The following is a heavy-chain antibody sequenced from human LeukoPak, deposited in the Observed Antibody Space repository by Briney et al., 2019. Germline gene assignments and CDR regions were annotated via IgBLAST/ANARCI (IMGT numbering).Heavy chain of an antibody. J-gene: IGHJ6*02. V-gene: IGHV1-2*04. CDR1: GYTFTGYY. CDR3: ARDPHGLRPNYYYGMDV. Sequence: ASVKVSCKASGYTFTGYYMHWVRQAPGQGLEWMGWINPNSCGTNYAQKFQGWVTMTRDTSISTAYMELSRLRSDDTAVYYCARDPHGLRPNYYYGMDVWGQGTTVTVSS. D-gene: IGHD5-12*01. CDR2: INPNSCGT.